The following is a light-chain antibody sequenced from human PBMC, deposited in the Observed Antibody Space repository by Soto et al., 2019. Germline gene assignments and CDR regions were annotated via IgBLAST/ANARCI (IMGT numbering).Light chain of an antibody. J-gene: IGKJ1*01. CDR2: LGS. CDR1: QSLLHSDGYNY. Sequence: IGVTESPPSLPVTPGEAASISCRSSQSLLHSDGYNYLDWYLQKPGQSPQLLIYLGSNRASGVPDRFSGSGSGTDFTLKIRSVEAWDVAVYYSMQPLHIPPIGEGTKVDIK. CDR3: MQPLHIPP. V-gene: IGKV2-28*01.